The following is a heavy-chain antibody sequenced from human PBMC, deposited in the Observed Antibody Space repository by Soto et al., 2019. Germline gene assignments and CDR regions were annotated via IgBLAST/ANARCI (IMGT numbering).Heavy chain of an antibody. CDR3: ASESHDILTGRPWVWYFHL. Sequence: QVQLQQWGAGPLRPLETLSLTCGVAGGSFSGYYWAWIRQSPGKGLEWIGEVNDRGSINYNPSLKSRVRISGDPSKNHYSLNLTSVTAADTAVYYCASESHDILTGRPWVWYFHLRGRGTLVPVSS. J-gene: IGHJ2*01. D-gene: IGHD3-9*01. V-gene: IGHV4-34*01. CDR2: VNDRGSI. CDR1: GGSFSGYY.